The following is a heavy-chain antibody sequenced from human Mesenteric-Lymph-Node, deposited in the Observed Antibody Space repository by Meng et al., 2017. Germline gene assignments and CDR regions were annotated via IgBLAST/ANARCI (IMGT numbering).Heavy chain of an antibody. J-gene: IGHJ4*02. CDR2: IYHSGST. V-gene: IGHV4-4*02. CDR3: ARGGGCSSSSCDLDY. D-gene: IGHD2-2*01. CDR1: GDSISSIHW. Sequence: QWQDSSSGVVRPSRTLPLTCAVSGDSISSIHWWSWVRQPPGKGLEWIGEIYHSGSTHYNPSLKSRVTISVDKSKNQFSLKLSSVTAADTAMYYCARGGGCSSSSCDLDYWGQGVLVTVSS.